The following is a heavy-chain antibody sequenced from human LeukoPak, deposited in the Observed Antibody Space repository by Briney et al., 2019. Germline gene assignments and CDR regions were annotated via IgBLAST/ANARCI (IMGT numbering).Heavy chain of an antibody. CDR1: GFTSNDYG. CDR2: ISSSGVYI. CDR3: ARDFRIYYGSGSYGSRFDP. Sequence: GGSLRLSCAASGFTSNDYGMNCVPQAPGKGLEWVSSISSSGVYIYYADSLKGRFTIHRDNAKNSLYVQMNSLRAEDTAIYFCARDFRIYYGSGSYGSRFDPWGQGTLVTVSS. J-gene: IGHJ5*02. D-gene: IGHD3-10*01. V-gene: IGHV3-21*01.